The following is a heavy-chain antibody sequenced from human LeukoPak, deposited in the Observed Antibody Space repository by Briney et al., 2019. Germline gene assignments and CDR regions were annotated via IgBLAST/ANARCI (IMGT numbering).Heavy chain of an antibody. D-gene: IGHD5-12*01. CDR2: IYNRGTT. CDR1: GGSISDYH. V-gene: IGHV4-59*01. CDR3: ARDRLGGYSYVY. J-gene: IGHJ4*02. Sequence: SETLSLTCTVSGGSISDYHWTWIRQPPGKALEYIGYIYNRGTTYYSPSLKSRVTISADTSKKQFSLKLTSLTAADTAVYYCARDRLGGYSYVYWGQGSLVTVSS.